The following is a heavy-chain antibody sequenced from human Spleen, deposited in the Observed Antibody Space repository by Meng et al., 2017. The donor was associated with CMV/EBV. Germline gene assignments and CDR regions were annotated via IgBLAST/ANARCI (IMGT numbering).Heavy chain of an antibody. J-gene: IGHJ5*02. CDR3: ARDHYDFWSAYYT. Sequence: ASGFSFSNYTMNWVRQAPGKGLEWVSSISSSSSYIYYADSVKGRFTISRDNAKNSLYLQMNSLRAEDTAVYYCARDHYDFWSAYYTWGQGTLVTVSS. V-gene: IGHV3-21*01. CDR2: ISSSSSYI. CDR1: GFSFSNYT. D-gene: IGHD3-3*01.